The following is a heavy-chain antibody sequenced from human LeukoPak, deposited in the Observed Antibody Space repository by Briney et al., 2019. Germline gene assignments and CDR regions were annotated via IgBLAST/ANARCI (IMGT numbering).Heavy chain of an antibody. CDR1: GFTFSSYT. Sequence: QPGGSLRLSCAASGFTFSSYTMSWVRQAPGEGLEWLSAINNRGSSTYYAGSVKDRFTISRDNSENTLYLQMNSLTVDDTAVYFCAKERQTGDYFTSDYWGQGTLVTVSS. V-gene: IGHV3-23*01. J-gene: IGHJ4*02. D-gene: IGHD4-17*01. CDR2: INNRGSST. CDR3: AKERQTGDYFTSDY.